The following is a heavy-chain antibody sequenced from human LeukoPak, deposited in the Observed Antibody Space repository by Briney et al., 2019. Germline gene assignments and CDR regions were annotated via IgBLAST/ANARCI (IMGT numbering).Heavy chain of an antibody. CDR1: AFTFSGYW. V-gene: IGHV3-74*01. D-gene: IGHD3-22*01. J-gene: IGHJ4*02. CDR3: LRGGSGSMIVVVTRAY. Sequence: GGSLRLSCAASAFTFSGYWIRSVRQAPGKGLVWVSRIISDGSTTSYADSVKGRFTISRDTAKNTLYLQMNSPRAEDKAVYYCLRGGSGSMIVVVTRAYWGQGTLVTVSS. CDR2: IISDGSTT.